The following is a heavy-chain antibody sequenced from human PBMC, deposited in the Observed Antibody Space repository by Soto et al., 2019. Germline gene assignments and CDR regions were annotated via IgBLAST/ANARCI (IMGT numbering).Heavy chain of an antibody. CDR2: MNPNNGNI. CDR3: AREFSDYAGY. D-gene: IGHD4-17*01. CDR1: GYTFTSYD. J-gene: IGHJ4*02. Sequence: QVQLVQSGAEVKKPGASVKVSCKTSGYTFTSYDINWVRQAAGQGLEWMGWMNPNNGNIAYAQKFQGRVTMTRDTSISTAYMELTSLRSEDTAVCYCAREFSDYAGYWGQGTLVTVSS. V-gene: IGHV1-8*01.